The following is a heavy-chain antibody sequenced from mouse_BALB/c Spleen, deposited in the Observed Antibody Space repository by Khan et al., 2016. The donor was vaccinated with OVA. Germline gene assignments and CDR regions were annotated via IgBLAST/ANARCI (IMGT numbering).Heavy chain of an antibody. CDR1: GFTFSSFG. Sequence: EVELVESGGGLVQPGGSRKLSCAASGFTFSSFGMHWVRQTPEKGLEWVAYISSGSSTIYYADTVKGRFTISRATPKNTLFLQMTSLRSEDTAMYYCATYGWWDWGAGTTVTVSS. CDR2: ISSGSSTI. CDR3: ATYGWWD. D-gene: IGHD1-1*01. V-gene: IGHV5-17*02. J-gene: IGHJ1*01.